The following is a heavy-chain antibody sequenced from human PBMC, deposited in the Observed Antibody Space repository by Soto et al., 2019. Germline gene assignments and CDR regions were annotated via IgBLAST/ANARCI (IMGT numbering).Heavy chain of an antibody. CDR1: DSTVSRDW. D-gene: IGHD1-26*01. V-gene: IGHV3-7*04. J-gene: IGHJ4*02. Sequence: EVHLVESGGGLVQTGGSLRLSCAIFDSTVSRDWMNWVRQAPGKGLEWVSHINQDGSEKYYVDSVKGRFTISSDNAKKSLYRQMTSLRPADTAMYYCSGGVGDAFWGQGTLVTVPS. CDR2: INQDGSEK. CDR3: SGGVGDAF.